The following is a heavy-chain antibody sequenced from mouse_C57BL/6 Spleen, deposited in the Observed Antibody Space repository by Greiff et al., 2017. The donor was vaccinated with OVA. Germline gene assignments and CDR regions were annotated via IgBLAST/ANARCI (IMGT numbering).Heavy chain of an antibody. CDR2: IDPEDGET. CDR3: ASLNWDWFAY. J-gene: IGHJ3*01. CDR1: GFNIKDYY. Sequence: EVKLVESGAELVKPGASVKLSCTASGFNIKDYYMHWVKQRTEQGLEWIGRIDPEDGETKYAPKFQGKATITADTSSNTAYLQLSSLTSEDTAVYYCASLNWDWFAYWGQGTLVTVSA. V-gene: IGHV14-2*01. D-gene: IGHD4-1*02.